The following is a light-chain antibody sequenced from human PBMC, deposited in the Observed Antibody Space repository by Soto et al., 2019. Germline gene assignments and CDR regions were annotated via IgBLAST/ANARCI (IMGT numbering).Light chain of an antibody. CDR3: HQYGSSPAT. V-gene: IGKV3-20*01. Sequence: EIVMTQSPATLSLSPGERATLSCRASQSVSSSFLAWYQQKPGRAPRLLIYGASSRATGIPDRFSGSGSGTDFTLTISRLEPEDFAVYYCHQYGSSPATFGQGTKVDIK. CDR1: QSVSSSF. CDR2: GAS. J-gene: IGKJ1*01.